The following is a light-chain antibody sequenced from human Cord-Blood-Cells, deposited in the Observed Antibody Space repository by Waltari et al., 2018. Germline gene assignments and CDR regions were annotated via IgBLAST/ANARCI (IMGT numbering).Light chain of an antibody. V-gene: IGKV3D-15*01. CDR1: QRVSSN. Sequence: EIVMTQSPATLSVSPGERATLSCRASQRVSSNLAWYQQKPGQAPGLLIYGASTRGTGSAARFSGSESGAECSLTISSLRSGDFAVYYCQQYNNWRRPVGQVTKVEIK. J-gene: IGKJ1*01. CDR3: QQYNNWRRP. CDR2: GAS.